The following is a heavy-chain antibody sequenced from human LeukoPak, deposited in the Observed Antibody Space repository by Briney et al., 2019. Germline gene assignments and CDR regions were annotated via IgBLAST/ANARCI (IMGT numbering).Heavy chain of an antibody. CDR2: TSAYNGNT. J-gene: IGHJ4*02. CDR3: AREGSSSGWYPLYHFDY. CDR1: GYTFTSYG. Sequence: ASVKVSCKASGYTFTSYGISWVRQAPGQGLEWMGWTSAYNGNTNYAQKLQGRVTMTTDTSTSTAYMELRSLRSDDTAVYYCAREGSSSGWYPLYHFDYWGQGTLVTVSS. D-gene: IGHD6-19*01. V-gene: IGHV1-18*01.